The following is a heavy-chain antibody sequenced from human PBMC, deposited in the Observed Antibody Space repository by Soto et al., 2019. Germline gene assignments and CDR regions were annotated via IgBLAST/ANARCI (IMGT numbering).Heavy chain of an antibody. V-gene: IGHV4-4*02. Sequence: SETLSLTCAVSGGSISSSNWWSWVRQPPGKGLEWIGEIYHSGTTNYNPSLKSRVTISVDKSKNQFSLKLTSVTAADTAVYYCATRSSGTDYYFDYWGQGTLVTVSS. CDR1: GGSISSSNW. D-gene: IGHD3-10*01. CDR2: IYHSGTT. CDR3: ATRSSGTDYYFDY. J-gene: IGHJ4*02.